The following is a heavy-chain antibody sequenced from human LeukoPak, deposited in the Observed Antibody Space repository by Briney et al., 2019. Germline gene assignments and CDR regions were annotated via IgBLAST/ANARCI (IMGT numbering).Heavy chain of an antibody. V-gene: IGHV3-23*01. CDR3: AKHNWNDGGFDY. CDR1: GFTFSSYA. Sequence: GGSLRLSCAASGFTFSSYAMRWVRQAPGKGLEWVSAISGSGGSTYYADSVKGRFTISRDNSKDTLYLQMNSLRAEDTAVYYCAKHNWNDGGFDYWGQGTLVTVSS. J-gene: IGHJ4*02. D-gene: IGHD1-20*01. CDR2: ISGSGGST.